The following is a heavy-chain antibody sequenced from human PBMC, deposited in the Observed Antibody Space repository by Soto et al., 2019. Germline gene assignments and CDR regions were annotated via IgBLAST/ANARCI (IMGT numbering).Heavy chain of an antibody. V-gene: IGHV5-51*01. CDR3: ARSDSSGYPSDY. CDR1: GYNFPTYW. J-gene: IGHJ4*02. D-gene: IGHD3-22*01. CDR2: IHPSDSDT. Sequence: GESLKISCKGSGYNFPTYWIGWMRQMPGKGLECMGIIHPSDSDTRYSPSFQGHVTISADKSISTAYLQWSSLKASDTAMYYCARSDSSGYPSDYWGQGTLVTVSS.